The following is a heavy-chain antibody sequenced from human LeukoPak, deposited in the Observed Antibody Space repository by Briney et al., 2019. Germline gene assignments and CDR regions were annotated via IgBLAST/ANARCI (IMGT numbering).Heavy chain of an antibody. CDR2: IIPIFGTA. J-gene: IGHJ5*02. CDR3: ARDRALIGYCSSTSCSENWFDP. Sequence: LVKVSCKASGGTFSSYAISWVRQAPGQGLEWMGGIIPIFGTANYAQKFQGRVTITADESTSTAYMELSSLRSEDTAVYYCARDRALIGYCSSTSCSENWFDPWGQGTLVTVSS. V-gene: IGHV1-69*13. D-gene: IGHD2-2*01. CDR1: GGTFSSYA.